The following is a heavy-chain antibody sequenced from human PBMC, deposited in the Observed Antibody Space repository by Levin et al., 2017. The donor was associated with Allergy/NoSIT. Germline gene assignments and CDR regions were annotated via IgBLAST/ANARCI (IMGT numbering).Heavy chain of an antibody. V-gene: IGHV4-39*07. CDR1: GGSISSGKYF. CDR3: ARGGDQCRGGTCSFVENNYFDP. CDR2: IYQNGAT. Sequence: SQTLSLTCSVSGGSISSGKYFWGWTRQPPGKGLEWIGSIYQNGATYYNPSLKSRVTISLDKSENQFSLNLGSVTAADTAVYYCARGGDQCRGGTCSFVENNYFDPWGQGTLVTVSS. D-gene: IGHD2-15*01. J-gene: IGHJ5*02.